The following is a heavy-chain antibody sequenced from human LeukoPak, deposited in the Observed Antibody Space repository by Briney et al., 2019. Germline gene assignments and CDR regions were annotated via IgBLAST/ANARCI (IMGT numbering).Heavy chain of an antibody. D-gene: IGHD1-1*01. CDR2: IVVGSGNT. Sequence: SVKVSRKASGFTFTSSAVQWVRQARGQRLEWIGWIVVGSGNTNYAQKFQERVTITRDMSTSTAYMELSRLRSEDTAVYYCAALNPKLKDYYFDYWGQGTLVTVSS. J-gene: IGHJ4*02. V-gene: IGHV1-58*01. CDR3: AALNPKLKDYYFDY. CDR1: GFTFTSSA.